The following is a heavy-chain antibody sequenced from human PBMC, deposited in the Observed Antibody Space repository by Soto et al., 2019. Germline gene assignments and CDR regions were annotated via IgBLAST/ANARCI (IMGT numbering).Heavy chain of an antibody. D-gene: IGHD4-17*01. CDR2: IDWDDGK. V-gene: IGHV2-70*01. CDR1: GFSLTTSGMC. J-gene: IGHJ5*02. CDR3: ARITQGDYFWFDP. Sequence: SGPTLVNPTQTLTLTCSFSGFSLTTSGMCVGWIRQPPGKALEWLALIDWDDGKFYSPSLKTRLTISKDTSKNQVVLTMTNMDPVDTATYFCARITQGDYFWFDPRGPGTLVTVSS.